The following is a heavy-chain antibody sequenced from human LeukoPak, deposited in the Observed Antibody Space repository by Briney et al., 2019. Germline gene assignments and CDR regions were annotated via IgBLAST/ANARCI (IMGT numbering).Heavy chain of an antibody. D-gene: IGHD3-10*01. Sequence: GGSLRLCCAASGFTFSSYAMSWVRHAPGKGLERVSNISGSGVSGGNTYYADSVKGRFTISRDNSKNALYLQMNSLRAEDTAVYYCAKGGTYFGSGSYYRFGYYFDYWGQGTLVTVSS. CDR3: AKGGTYFGSGSYYRFGYYFDY. CDR1: GFTFSSYA. J-gene: IGHJ4*02. CDR2: ISGSGVSGGNT. V-gene: IGHV3-23*01.